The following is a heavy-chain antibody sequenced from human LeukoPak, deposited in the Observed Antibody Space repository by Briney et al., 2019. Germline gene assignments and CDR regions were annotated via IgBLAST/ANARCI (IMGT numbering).Heavy chain of an antibody. V-gene: IGHV3-48*03. Sequence: PGGSLRLSCAATGFIFSSFEMNWVRQGPGKGLEWVSYFGSSGSTIYADSVKGRFSISRDNAKNSLHLEMNSLRAEDTAVYYCGRGGYCNGGTCYSLNAFDIWGQGTMVTVSS. D-gene: IGHD2-15*01. CDR2: FGSSGSTI. J-gene: IGHJ3*02. CDR1: GFIFSSFE. CDR3: GRGGYCNGGTCYSLNAFDI.